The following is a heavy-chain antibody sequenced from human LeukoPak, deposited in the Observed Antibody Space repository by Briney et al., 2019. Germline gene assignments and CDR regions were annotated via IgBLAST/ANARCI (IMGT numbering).Heavy chain of an antibody. CDR2: IKSKTDGGTT. J-gene: IGHJ4*02. CDR3: TTDAVPAYCGGDCSLDD. V-gene: IGHV3-15*01. CDR1: GFICSDAW. Sequence: GGSLRLSCAASGFICSDAWMSWVRQAPGKGLEWVGRIKSKTDGGTTDYAAPVKGRFAISRDDSKNTLYLQMNSLKTEDTAVYYCTTDAVPAYCGGDCSLDDWGQGNLVTVSS. D-gene: IGHD2-21*02.